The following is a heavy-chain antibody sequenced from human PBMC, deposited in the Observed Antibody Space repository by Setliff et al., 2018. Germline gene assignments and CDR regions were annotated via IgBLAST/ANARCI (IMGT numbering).Heavy chain of an antibody. Sequence: SVKVSCKASGGTFSSYAISWVRQAPGQGLEWMGGIIPILGIANYAQKFQGRVTITADKSTSTAYMELSSLRSEDTAVYYCARAVAPRDNYYYMDVWGKGTTVTAP. CDR3: ARAVAPRDNYYYMDV. CDR1: GGTFSSYA. V-gene: IGHV1-69*10. J-gene: IGHJ6*03. D-gene: IGHD2-21*02. CDR2: IIPILGIA.